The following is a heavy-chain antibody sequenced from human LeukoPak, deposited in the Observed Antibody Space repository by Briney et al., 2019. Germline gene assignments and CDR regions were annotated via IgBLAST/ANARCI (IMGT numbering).Heavy chain of an antibody. CDR1: GFTFSSYS. CDR2: ISSSSSYI. V-gene: IGHV3-21*01. J-gene: IGHJ5*02. D-gene: IGHD1-26*01. Sequence: GGSLRLSCAASGFTFSSYSMNWVRQAPGKGLEWVSSISSSSSYIYYADSVKGRFTISRDNAKNSLYLQMSSLRAEDTAVYYCARDRRSPGFDPWGQGTLVTVSS. CDR3: ARDRRSPGFDP.